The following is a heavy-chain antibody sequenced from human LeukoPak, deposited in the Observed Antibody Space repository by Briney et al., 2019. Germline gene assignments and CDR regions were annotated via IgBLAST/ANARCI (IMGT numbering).Heavy chain of an antibody. J-gene: IGHJ6*02. V-gene: IGHV3-15*01. CDR2: IKSKTDGATT. Sequence: GGSLGLSCAASGFTLSNAWMSWVRQAPGKGLEWVGHIKSKTDGATTDYAAPVKGRFTISRDDSKNTLYLQMNSLKTEDTAVYYCTTVEGATLYYYYGMDVWGQGTTVTVSS. CDR3: TTVEGATLYYYYGMDV. D-gene: IGHD1-26*01. CDR1: GFTLSNAW.